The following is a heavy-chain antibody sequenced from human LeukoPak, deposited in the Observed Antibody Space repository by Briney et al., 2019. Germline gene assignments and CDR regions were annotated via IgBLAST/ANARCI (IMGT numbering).Heavy chain of an antibody. CDR1: GFTFDDYG. D-gene: IGHD3-10*01. CDR2: IKGTGGST. Sequence: PGGSLRLSCAASGFTFDDYGMSWVRQAPGKGLEWVSGIKGTGGSTGYADSVKGRFTISRDNAKNSLYLQMNSLRAEDTALYYCATVGGGAFDIWGQGTMVTVSS. CDR3: ATVGGGAFDI. V-gene: IGHV3-20*04. J-gene: IGHJ3*02.